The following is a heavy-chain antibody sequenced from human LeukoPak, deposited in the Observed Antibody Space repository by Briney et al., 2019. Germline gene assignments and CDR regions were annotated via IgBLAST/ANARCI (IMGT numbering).Heavy chain of an antibody. CDR1: GFTFSTHW. V-gene: IGHV3-7*01. Sequence: GGSLRLSCAASGFTFSTHWMSWVRQAPGKGLEWVAKIKEDGSEKYYVDSVKSRFTISRDNAKNSLSLQMHSLRDEDTAVYYCVRDQGYCTSASCRGDAFDVWGQGSMVSVS. J-gene: IGHJ3*01. D-gene: IGHD2-2*01. CDR3: VRDQGYCTSASCRGDAFDV. CDR2: IKEDGSEK.